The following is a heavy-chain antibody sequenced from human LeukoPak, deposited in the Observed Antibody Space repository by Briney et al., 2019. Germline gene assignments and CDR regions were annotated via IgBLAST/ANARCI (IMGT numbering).Heavy chain of an antibody. J-gene: IGHJ4*02. Sequence: PSETLSLTCAVYGGSFSGYYWSWIRQPPGKGLEWIGEINHSGSTNYNPSLKSRVTISIDTSKNQFSLKLSSVTAADTAVYYCARGQAVVDYWGQGTLVTVSS. CDR2: INHSGST. V-gene: IGHV4-34*01. CDR1: GGSFSGYY. CDR3: ARGQAVVDY. D-gene: IGHD6-19*01.